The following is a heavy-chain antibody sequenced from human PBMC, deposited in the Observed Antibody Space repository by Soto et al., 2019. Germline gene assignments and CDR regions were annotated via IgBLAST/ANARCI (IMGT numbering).Heavy chain of an antibody. CDR3: GPRRAVADPRGY. V-gene: IGHV4-34*01. J-gene: IGHJ4*02. CDR2: INHSGNT. D-gene: IGHD6-19*01. CDR1: GGSFSDFY. Sequence: QVQLQLWGAGLLKPSESLSLTCAVYGGSFSDFYWTWIRQLPGKGLEWIGEINHSGNTNYNPSLKGRVAISVDTPKHQFSLYLGSVTAADTAVYYCGPRRAVADPRGYWGQGTLVTVSS.